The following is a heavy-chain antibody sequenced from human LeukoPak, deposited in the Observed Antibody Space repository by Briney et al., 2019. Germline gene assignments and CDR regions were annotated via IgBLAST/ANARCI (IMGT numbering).Heavy chain of an antibody. D-gene: IGHD3-22*01. V-gene: IGHV1-69*04. CDR3: ARGRTHYYDSSGYVAWFDP. CDR1: GGTFSSYA. J-gene: IGHJ5*02. Sequence: SVKVSCKASGGTFSSYAISWVRQAPGQGLEWMGRIIPIFGIANYAQKFQGRVTITADRSTSTAYMELSSLRSEDTAVYYCARGRTHYYDSSGYVAWFDPWGQGTLVTVSS. CDR2: IIPIFGIA.